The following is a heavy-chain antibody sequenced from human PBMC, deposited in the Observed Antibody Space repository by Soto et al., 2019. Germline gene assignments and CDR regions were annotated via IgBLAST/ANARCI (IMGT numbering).Heavy chain of an antibody. V-gene: IGHV4-31*03. CDR1: GGSISSGGYY. CDR2: IYYSGST. Sequence: QVQLQESGPGLVKPSQTLSLTCTVSGGSISSGGYYWSWIRQHPGKGLEWIGYIYYSGSTYYNPSLKSRVTISVDTSKNQFSLKLSSVTAADTAVYYCARSSSGYDRHRTYYFDYWGQGTLVTVSS. J-gene: IGHJ4*02. D-gene: IGHD5-12*01. CDR3: ARSSSGYDRHRTYYFDY.